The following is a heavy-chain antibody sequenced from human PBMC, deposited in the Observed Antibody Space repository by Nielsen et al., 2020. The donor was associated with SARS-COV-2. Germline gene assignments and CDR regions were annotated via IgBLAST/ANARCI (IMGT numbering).Heavy chain of an antibody. CDR1: GFSFSTYW. CDR3: TQDVRF. V-gene: IGHV3-23*01. CDR2: ISASGIST. D-gene: IGHD3-16*01. Sequence: GGSLRLSCAASGFSFSTYWMHWVRQAPGKGLEWVSAISASGISTYYADSVKGRFAISRDNSKNTLYLQMSSLRSEDTALYYCTQDVRFGGQGTLVTVSS. J-gene: IGHJ1*01.